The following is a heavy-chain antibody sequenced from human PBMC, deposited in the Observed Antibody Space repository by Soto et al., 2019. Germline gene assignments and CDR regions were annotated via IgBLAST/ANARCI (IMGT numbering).Heavy chain of an antibody. CDR2: IIPIVGTA. CDR1: GGTFSSYA. Sequence: QVQLVQSGAEVKKPGSSVKVSCKASGGTFSSYAISWVRQAPGQGLEWMGGIIPIVGTANYAQKFQGRVTITADEFTSTANMELSSLRSEDTAVYYCARVPTSGYYYYYDGMDVWGQGTTVTVSS. CDR3: ARVPTSGYYYYYDGMDV. V-gene: IGHV1-69*01. J-gene: IGHJ6*02. D-gene: IGHD3-10*01.